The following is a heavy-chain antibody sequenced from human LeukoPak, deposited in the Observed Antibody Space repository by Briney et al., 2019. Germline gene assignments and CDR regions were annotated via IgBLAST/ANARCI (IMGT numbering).Heavy chain of an antibody. CDR1: GFTFSSYG. V-gene: IGHV3-30*03. J-gene: IGHJ3*02. CDR2: ISYDGSNK. CDR3: ARDLRRYYDSSGYAHDAFDI. Sequence: TGGSLRLSCAASGFTFSSYGMHWVRQAPGKGLEWVAVISYDGSNKYYADSVKGRFTISRDNSKNTLYLQMNSLRAEDTAVYYCARDLRRYYDSSGYAHDAFDIWGQGTMVTVSS. D-gene: IGHD3-22*01.